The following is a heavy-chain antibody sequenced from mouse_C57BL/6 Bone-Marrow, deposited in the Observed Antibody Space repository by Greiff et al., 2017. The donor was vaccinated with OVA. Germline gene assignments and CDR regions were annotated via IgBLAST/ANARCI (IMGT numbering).Heavy chain of an antibody. CDR2: ISNGGGST. CDR3: ARPGGNYVWYFDV. J-gene: IGHJ1*03. D-gene: IGHD2-1*01. Sequence: EVQLVESGGGLVQPGGSLKLSCAASGFTFSDYYMYWVRQTPEKRLEWVAYISNGGGSTYYPDTVKGRFTISRDNAKNTLYLQMSRLKSEDTAMYYCARPGGNYVWYFDVWGTGTTVTVSS. CDR1: GFTFSDYY. V-gene: IGHV5-12*01.